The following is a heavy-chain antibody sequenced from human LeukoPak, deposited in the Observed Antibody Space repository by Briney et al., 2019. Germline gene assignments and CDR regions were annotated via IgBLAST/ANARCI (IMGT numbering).Heavy chain of an antibody. CDR3: AKGSAQWELYDY. D-gene: IGHD4-23*01. CDR1: GFIFNSYA. Sequence: PGGSLRLSCAASGFIFNSYAMSWVRQAPGKGLEWVLAIVGDGDGVTFYTNSVKGRFTISRDNSKSTLYLQMNSLRAEDTAVYYCAKGSAQWELYDYWGQGTLVTVSS. V-gene: IGHV3-23*01. CDR2: IVGDGDGVT. J-gene: IGHJ4*02.